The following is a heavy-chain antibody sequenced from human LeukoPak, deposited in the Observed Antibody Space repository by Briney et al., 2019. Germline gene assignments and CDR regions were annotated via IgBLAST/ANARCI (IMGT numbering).Heavy chain of an antibody. J-gene: IGHJ3*02. CDR3: ARGNRGHAFDI. V-gene: IGHV4-34*01. Sequence: SETLSLTCAVYGGSFSGYYWSWIRQPPGKGLEWIGEINHSGSTNYNPSLKSRVTISVDTSKNQFSLKLSSVTAAHTAVYYCARGNRGHAFDIWGQGTMVTVSS. CDR1: GGSFSGYY. D-gene: IGHD1-14*01. CDR2: INHSGST.